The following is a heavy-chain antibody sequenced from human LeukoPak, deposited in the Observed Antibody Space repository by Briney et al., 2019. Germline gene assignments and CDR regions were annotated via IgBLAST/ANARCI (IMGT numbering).Heavy chain of an antibody. J-gene: IGHJ5*02. CDR2: ISAYKGNT. CDR1: GYTFISYG. D-gene: IGHD3-16*01. CDR3: ARVRGRSNWFDP. Sequence: ASVKVSCKASGYTFISYGISWVRQAPGQGLEWMGWISAYKGNTKYAQKLQGRVTMTTDTSTSTAYMELRSLRSDDTAVYYCARVRGRSNWFDPWGQGTLVTVSS. V-gene: IGHV1-18*04.